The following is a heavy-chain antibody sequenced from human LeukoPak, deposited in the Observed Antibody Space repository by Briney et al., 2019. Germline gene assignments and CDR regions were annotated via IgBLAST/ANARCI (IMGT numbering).Heavy chain of an antibody. CDR1: GGSISTYY. CDR2: IYYSGST. V-gene: IGHV4-59*04. Sequence: PSETLSLTCTVSGGSISTYYGNWIRQAPGKGLEWIGYIYYSGSTYYNPSLKSRVTISVDTSKNQFSLKLSSVTAADTAVYYCASSEKVLGAFDIWGQGTMVTVSS. D-gene: IGHD2-15*01. J-gene: IGHJ3*02. CDR3: ASSEKVLGAFDI.